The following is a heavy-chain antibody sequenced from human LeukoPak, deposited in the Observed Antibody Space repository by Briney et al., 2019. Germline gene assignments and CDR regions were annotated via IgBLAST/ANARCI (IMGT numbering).Heavy chain of an antibody. Sequence: ASVKVSCKASGYTFTGYYMHWVRQAPGQGLEWMGWINPNDGGTLYAQKFQGRVTMTTDTSIATAYMEMSTLTSDDMAVYYCARDDYGDLQYFENWGQGTLVTVSS. V-gene: IGHV1-2*02. CDR2: INPNDGGT. CDR3: ARDDYGDLQYFEN. J-gene: IGHJ4*02. CDR1: GYTFTGYY. D-gene: IGHD4-17*01.